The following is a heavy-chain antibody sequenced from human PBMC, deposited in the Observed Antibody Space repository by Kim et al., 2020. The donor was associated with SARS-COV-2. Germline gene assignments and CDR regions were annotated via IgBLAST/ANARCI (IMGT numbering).Heavy chain of an antibody. CDR1: GYTFTSYA. Sequence: ASVKVSCKASGYTFTSYAINWVRQAPGQGLEWVGLIIPNNGNTNYAQKLQGRVTMTTDTSTGTAYMELRSLRSDDTAVYYCARKTVGDSWCHGTLVPVSS. CDR3: ARKTVGDS. D-gene: IGHD3-16*01. V-gene: IGHV1-18*04. CDR2: IIPNNGNT. J-gene: IGHJ4*03.